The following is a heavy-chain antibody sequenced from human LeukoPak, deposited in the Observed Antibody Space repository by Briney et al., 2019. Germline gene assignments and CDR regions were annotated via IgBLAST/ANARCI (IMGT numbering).Heavy chain of an antibody. Sequence: GGSLRLSCVASGFTFSSYAMSWVRQAPGKGLEWVSTISATGGSIYYADSVKGRFTISRDNSKNTLYLQMNSLRAEDTAVYYCARLAAAGPFDYWGQGTLVTVSS. CDR2: ISATGGSI. CDR1: GFTFSSYA. V-gene: IGHV3-23*01. D-gene: IGHD6-13*01. CDR3: ARLAAAGPFDY. J-gene: IGHJ4*02.